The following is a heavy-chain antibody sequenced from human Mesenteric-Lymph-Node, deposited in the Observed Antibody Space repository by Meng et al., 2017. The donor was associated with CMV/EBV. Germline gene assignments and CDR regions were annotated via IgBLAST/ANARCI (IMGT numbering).Heavy chain of an antibody. J-gene: IGHJ6*02. CDR3: ARAADAYYYYGMDV. D-gene: IGHD6-25*01. Sequence: GESLKISCAASGFTFSRFWMAWVRQPPGKGPEWVADINPDGSEKHYVDSVRGRFTISRDNAKNSLYLQMNSLRAEDTALYHCARAADAYYYYGMDVWGQGTTVTVSS. CDR2: INPDGSEK. CDR1: GFTFSRFW. V-gene: IGHV3-7*03.